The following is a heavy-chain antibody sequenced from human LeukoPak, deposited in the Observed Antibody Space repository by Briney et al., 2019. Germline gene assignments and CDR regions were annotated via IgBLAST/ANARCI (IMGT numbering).Heavy chain of an antibody. CDR1: GFTFSSYA. V-gene: IGHV3-23*01. Sequence: PGGSLRLSCAASGFTFSSYAMSWVRQAPGKGLEWLSAISGRGVDTYYADSVKGRFTISRDKSKNTLYLQMNSLRVEDTAVYYCATGYCTGGSCYSIYWGQGTLVTVPS. J-gene: IGHJ4*02. CDR2: ISGRGVDT. D-gene: IGHD2-15*01. CDR3: ATGYCTGGSCYSIY.